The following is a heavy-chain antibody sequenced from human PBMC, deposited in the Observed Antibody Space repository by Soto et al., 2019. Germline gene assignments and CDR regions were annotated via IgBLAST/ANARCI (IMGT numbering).Heavy chain of an antibody. Sequence: QVQLQESGPGLVKPSGTLSLTCAVSGGTISSINWWSGVGQPPGRGLGWIGEIYNSGSTNYNPSLKSRVTISVDKSKNQFSLKLSSVTAADTAVYYCARVWTTVTNWFDPWGQGTLVTVSS. J-gene: IGHJ5*02. CDR1: GGTISSINW. D-gene: IGHD4-17*01. CDR3: ARVWTTVTNWFDP. CDR2: IYNSGST. V-gene: IGHV4-4*02.